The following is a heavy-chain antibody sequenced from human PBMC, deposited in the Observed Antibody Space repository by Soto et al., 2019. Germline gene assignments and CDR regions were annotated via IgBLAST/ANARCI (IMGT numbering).Heavy chain of an antibody. Sequence: GGSLRLSCAASGFTFSGYAMSWVRQAPGKGLEWVSAISGSGGSTYYADSVKGRFTISRDNSKNTLYLQMNSLRAEDTAVYYCAKDLVRYYYDSSGYFDYWGQGTLVTVSS. CDR1: GFTFSGYA. V-gene: IGHV3-23*01. CDR3: AKDLVRYYYDSSGYFDY. CDR2: ISGSGGST. J-gene: IGHJ4*02. D-gene: IGHD3-22*01.